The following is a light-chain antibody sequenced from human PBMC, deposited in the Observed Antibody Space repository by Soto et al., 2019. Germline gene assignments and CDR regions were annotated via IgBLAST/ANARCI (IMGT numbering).Light chain of an antibody. Sequence: IVLSQSPVTLSLSPGERATLSCRASQSVSSYLAWYQQRPGQAPRLLIYDASNRATGIPARFSGSGSGTDFTLTIDNLEPEDFAIYYCQQRNNCPPITFGQGARLAIK. CDR3: QQRNNCPPIT. CDR1: QSVSSY. V-gene: IGKV3-11*01. J-gene: IGKJ5*01. CDR2: DAS.